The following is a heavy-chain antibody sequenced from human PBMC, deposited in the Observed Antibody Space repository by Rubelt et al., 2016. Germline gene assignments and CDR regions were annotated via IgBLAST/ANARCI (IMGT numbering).Heavy chain of an antibody. J-gene: IGHJ4*02. CDR3: AREAYYYDSSGYLDY. CDR2: ISYDGSNK. CDR1: SYA. Sequence: SYAMHWVRQAPGKGLEWVAVISYDGSNKYYADSVKGRFTISRDNSKNTLYLQMNSLRAEDTAVYYCAREAYYYDSSGYLDYWGQGTLVTVSS. V-gene: IGHV3-30*04. D-gene: IGHD3-22*01.